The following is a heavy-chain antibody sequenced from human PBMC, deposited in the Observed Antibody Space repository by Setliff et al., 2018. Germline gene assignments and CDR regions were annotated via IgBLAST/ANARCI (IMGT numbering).Heavy chain of an antibody. D-gene: IGHD3-3*01. Sequence: GGSLRLSCAASGFTFSSYWMSWVRQAPGKGLEWVANIKQDGSEKYYVDSVKGRFTISRDNSKNTLYLQMNSLRAEDTAVYYCAKDPQIRFLEWLSRVYFDYWGQGTLVTVSS. CDR2: IKQDGSEK. CDR1: GFTFSSYW. CDR3: AKDPQIRFLEWLSRVYFDY. V-gene: IGHV3-7*03. J-gene: IGHJ4*02.